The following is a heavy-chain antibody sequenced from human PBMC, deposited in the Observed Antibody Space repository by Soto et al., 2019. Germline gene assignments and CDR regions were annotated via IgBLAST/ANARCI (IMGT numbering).Heavy chain of an antibody. J-gene: IGHJ4*02. D-gene: IGHD6-6*01. CDR3: ASAARRARTFDY. Sequence: SETLSLTCTVSGGSISSSDYYWSWIRQPPGKGLEWIGYIYYSGSTYYNPSLKSRVTISVDTSKNQFSLKLSSVTAADTAVYYCASAARRARTFDYWGQGTLVTVSS. CDR2: IYYSGST. V-gene: IGHV4-30-4*01. CDR1: GGSISSSDYY.